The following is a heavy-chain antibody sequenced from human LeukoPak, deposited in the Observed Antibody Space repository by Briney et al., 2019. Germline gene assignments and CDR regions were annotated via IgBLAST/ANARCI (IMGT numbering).Heavy chain of an antibody. CDR1: GYSFSSDYH. CDR2: IYHTGTT. CDR3: AREEKGTSDY. Sequence: PSETLPLTCAVSGYSFSSDYHWAWIRQPPGKGLEWIGSIYHTGTTYYNPSLKGRVTMSVDTSKNQFSLTLRSMTAADTAVYFCAREEKGTSDYWGQGTLVTVSS. V-gene: IGHV4-38-2*02. J-gene: IGHJ4*02.